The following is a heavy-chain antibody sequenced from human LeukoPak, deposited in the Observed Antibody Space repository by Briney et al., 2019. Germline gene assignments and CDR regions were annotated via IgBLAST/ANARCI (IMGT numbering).Heavy chain of an antibody. V-gene: IGHV1-2*04. CDR3: ARTPQWLEGMGAFDI. D-gene: IGHD6-19*01. CDR1: GYTFTGYY. Sequence: ASVKVSCKASGYTFTGYYMHWVRQAPGQGLEWMGWINPNSGGTNYAQKFQGWVTMTRDTSISTAYMELSRLRSDDTAVYYRARTPQWLEGMGAFDIWGQGTMVTVSS. J-gene: IGHJ3*02. CDR2: INPNSGGT.